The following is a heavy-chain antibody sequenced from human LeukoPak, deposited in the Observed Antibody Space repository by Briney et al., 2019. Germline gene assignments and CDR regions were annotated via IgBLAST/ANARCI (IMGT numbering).Heavy chain of an antibody. J-gene: IGHJ4*02. CDR2: IKSKTDGGTT. CDR1: GFTFSNAW. Sequence: GGSLRLSCAASGFTFSNAWMSWVRQAPGKGLEWVGRIKSKTDGGTTDYAAPVKGRFTISRDDSKNTLYLQMNSLKTEDTAVYYCTTEGGGGSYGRRVGYWGQGTLVTASS. V-gene: IGHV3-15*01. CDR3: TTEGGGGSYGRRVGY. D-gene: IGHD1-26*01.